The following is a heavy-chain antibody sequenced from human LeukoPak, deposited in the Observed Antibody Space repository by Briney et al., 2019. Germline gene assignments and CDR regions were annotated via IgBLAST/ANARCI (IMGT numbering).Heavy chain of an antibody. CDR1: GFTFDDYG. V-gene: IGHV3-48*01. CDR2: ISSSSSTI. J-gene: IGHJ4*02. Sequence: GGSLRLSCAASGFTFDDYGMSWVRQVPGKGLEWVSYISSSSSTIYYADSVKGRFTISRDNAKNSLYLQMNSPRAEDTAVYYCARAQTVTTLVLDYFDYWGQGTLVTVSS. CDR3: ARAQTVTTLVLDYFDY. D-gene: IGHD4-17*01.